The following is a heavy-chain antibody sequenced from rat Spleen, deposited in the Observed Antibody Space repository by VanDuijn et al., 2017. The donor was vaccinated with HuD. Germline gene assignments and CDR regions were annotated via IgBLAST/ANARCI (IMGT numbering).Heavy chain of an antibody. CDR1: GFTFSDYY. CDR2: ISNVGGGT. CDR3: ARHYYYDGYWFAY. Sequence: EVQLVESGGGLVQPGRSLKLSCAASGFTFSDYYMAWVRQAPTKGLEWVASISNVGGGTYYRDSVRGRFTISRDDAKSSLYLQMDSLRSEDTATYYCARHYYYDGYWFAYWGQGTLVTVSS. V-gene: IGHV5-20*01. D-gene: IGHD1-12*03. J-gene: IGHJ3*01.